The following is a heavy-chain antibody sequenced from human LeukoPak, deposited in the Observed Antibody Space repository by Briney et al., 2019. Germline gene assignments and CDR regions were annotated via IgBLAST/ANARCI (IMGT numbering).Heavy chain of an antibody. J-gene: IGHJ4*02. CDR3: ARDSSGWGNGFGGLDY. D-gene: IGHD6-19*01. Sequence: TLSLTCTVSGLSISSGSYYWSWLRQPAGKGLEWIGRIYTSGSNNYHPSLKSRVTISVDSSKNQFSLKLSSVTAADTAGYYCARDSSGWGNGFGGLDYWGQGTLVTVSS. CDR2: IYTSGSN. V-gene: IGHV4-61*02. CDR1: GLSISSGSYY.